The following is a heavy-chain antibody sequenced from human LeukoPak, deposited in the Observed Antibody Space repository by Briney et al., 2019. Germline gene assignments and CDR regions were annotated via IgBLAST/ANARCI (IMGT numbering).Heavy chain of an antibody. J-gene: IGHJ5*02. CDR2: IYYSGST. CDR1: GGSISSHY. CDR3: AREVTGNWFDP. D-gene: IGHD1-20*01. V-gene: IGHV4-59*11. Sequence: SETLSLTCTVSGGSISSHYWSWIRQPPGKGLEWIGYIYYSGSTNYNPSLKSRVTISVDTSKNQFSLKLSSVIAADTAVYYCAREVTGNWFDPWGQGTLVTVSS.